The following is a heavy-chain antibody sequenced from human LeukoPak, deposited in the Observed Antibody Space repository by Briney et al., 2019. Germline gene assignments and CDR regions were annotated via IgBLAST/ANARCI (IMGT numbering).Heavy chain of an antibody. CDR2: INTDGSRT. V-gene: IGHV3-74*01. D-gene: IGHD3-16*02. J-gene: IGHJ6*03. Sequence: GGSLRLSCAASGSTFSSYAMSWVRQAPGKGLEWVSRINTDGSRTNYADSVKGRFAISRDDAKNTVHLQMYSLGAEDSAVYYCVRGASLAYYMDVWGKGTTVTVSS. CDR3: VRGASLAYYMDV. CDR1: GSTFSSYA.